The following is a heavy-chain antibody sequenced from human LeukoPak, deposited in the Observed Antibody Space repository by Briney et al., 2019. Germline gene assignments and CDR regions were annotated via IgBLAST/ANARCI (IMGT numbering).Heavy chain of an antibody. CDR3: ARGRDRSKAGDH. CDR1: GGSCDDYY. Sequence: SGTLYLTCAVYGGSCDDYYCSWIRQPPGKGLEWIGEIHPHGIFYYNSSLTSRVTISIDTSKSQFSLRLTSVTAADTAFYYCARGRDRSKAGDHWGQGSLVTVSS. CDR2: IHPHGIF. V-gene: IGHV4-34*01. J-gene: IGHJ4*02. D-gene: IGHD5-24*01.